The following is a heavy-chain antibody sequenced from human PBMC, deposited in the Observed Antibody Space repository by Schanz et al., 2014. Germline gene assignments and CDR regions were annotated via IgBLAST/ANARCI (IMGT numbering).Heavy chain of an antibody. CDR3: ARDAADFYDILTEEDY. CDR1: GYIFINSG. CDR2: ISVYTGNT. D-gene: IGHD3-9*01. J-gene: IGHJ4*02. V-gene: IGHV1-18*01. Sequence: QIQLVQSGPEVKKPGATVKVSCKASGYIFINSGISWVRQATGQGLEWVGWISVYTGNTKYGQKVQGRVTMTADTSTNTAYMELRSLRSDDTAVYYCARDAADFYDILTEEDYWGQGTLVTVSS.